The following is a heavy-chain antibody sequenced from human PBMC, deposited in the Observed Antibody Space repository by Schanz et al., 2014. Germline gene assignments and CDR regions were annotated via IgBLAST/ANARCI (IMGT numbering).Heavy chain of an antibody. Sequence: QVQLVQSGAEVKKPGASVKVSCKASGYTFTSYGITWVRQAPGQGPEWMGWISAFDDKTDYAQNLQGRLIMTTDTSTTTVYMELSSLRSDDTAMYYCVTEKRMESGTWAKAFDIWGQGTWVTVSS. CDR1: GYTFTSYG. D-gene: IGHD3-3*01. J-gene: IGHJ3*02. V-gene: IGHV1-18*01. CDR2: ISAFDDKT. CDR3: VTEKRMESGTWAKAFDI.